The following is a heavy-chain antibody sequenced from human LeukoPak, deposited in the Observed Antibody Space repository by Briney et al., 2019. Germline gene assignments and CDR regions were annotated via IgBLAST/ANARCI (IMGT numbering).Heavy chain of an antibody. J-gene: IGHJ3*02. CDR1: GGSISSYY. Sequence: KASETLSLTCTVSGGSISSYYWSWIRQPPGKGLEWIGYIYTSGSTYYNPSLKSRVTISVDTSKNQFSLKLSSVTAADTAVYYCARGNIPDAFDIWGQGTMVTVSS. CDR3: ARGNIPDAFDI. D-gene: IGHD2/OR15-2a*01. CDR2: IYTSGST. V-gene: IGHV4-4*09.